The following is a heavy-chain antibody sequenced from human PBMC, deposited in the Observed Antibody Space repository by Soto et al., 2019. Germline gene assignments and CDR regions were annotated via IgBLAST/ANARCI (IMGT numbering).Heavy chain of an antibody. V-gene: IGHV1-18*01. J-gene: IGHJ6*02. CDR1: GYDYVTYA. Sequence: QAQLVQSGAEVKKPGASVNVSCKASGYDYVTYAITWVRQRPGQGLEWMGWISTLNGNTNYAQNLQGRVTMTTDTSMRIVHLELRSLRSDDTAVYYCARRVQVWLPDYYGMDVWGQGTTVTVSS. CDR2: ISTLNGNT. CDR3: ARRVQVWLPDYYGMDV. D-gene: IGHD5-18*01.